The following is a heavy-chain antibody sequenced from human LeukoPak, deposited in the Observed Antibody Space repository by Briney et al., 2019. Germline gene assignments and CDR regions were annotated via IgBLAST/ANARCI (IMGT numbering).Heavy chain of an antibody. CDR1: GFSLSTSGVG. CDR3: AHRRPGGSYAY. J-gene: IGHJ4*02. Sequence: GSGPTLVKPTQTLTLTCTFSGFSLSTSGVGVGWVRQPPGKALEWLALIPRDDDKRYSPSLKSRLTITKDTSKNQVVLTMTNMDPVDTATYYCAHRRPGGSYAYWGQGTLVTVSS. V-gene: IGHV2-5*02. D-gene: IGHD1-26*01. CDR2: IPRDDDK.